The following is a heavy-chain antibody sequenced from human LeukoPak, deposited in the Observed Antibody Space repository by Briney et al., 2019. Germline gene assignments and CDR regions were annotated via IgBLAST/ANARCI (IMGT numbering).Heavy chain of an antibody. V-gene: IGHV1-46*01. J-gene: IGHJ4*02. CDR2: IDTNDGTR. Sequence: ASVKVSCKASGYTLTRYYMHWVRQAPGQGLEWMGIIDTNDGTRSYAQKFQGRVTMTRDTSISTAYMELSRLRSDDTAVYYCARTVAGTWGPLDYWGQGTLVTVSS. CDR3: ARTVAGTWGPLDY. CDR1: GYTLTRYY. D-gene: IGHD6-19*01.